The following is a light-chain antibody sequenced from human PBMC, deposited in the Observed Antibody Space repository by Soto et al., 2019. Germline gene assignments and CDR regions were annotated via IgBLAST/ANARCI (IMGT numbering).Light chain of an antibody. CDR2: EVS. Sequence: QSVLTQPASVSGSPGQSITISCTGTSSDIGGYNYVSWYQQHPGKAPKLIIYEVSNRPSGVSNRFSGSKSGNTASLTVSGLQAEDEADYYCSSYTSSSTLGVFGGGTKLTVL. V-gene: IGLV2-14*01. CDR1: SSDIGGYNY. CDR3: SSYTSSSTLGV. J-gene: IGLJ3*02.